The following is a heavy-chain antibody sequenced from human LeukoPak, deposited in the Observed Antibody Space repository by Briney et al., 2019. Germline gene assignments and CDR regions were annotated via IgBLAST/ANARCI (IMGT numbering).Heavy chain of an antibody. J-gene: IGHJ4*02. V-gene: IGHV4-34*01. CDR1: GGSFSGYY. D-gene: IGHD6-13*01. Sequence: PSETLSLTCAVYGGSFSGYYWSWIRQPPGKGLEWIGEINHSGSTNHHPSLKSRVTLSVDTSNNQFSLKPSSVTAADTAVYYCAITSSIWYVLFDYWGQGTLVTVSS. CDR3: AITSSIWYVLFDY. CDR2: INHSGST.